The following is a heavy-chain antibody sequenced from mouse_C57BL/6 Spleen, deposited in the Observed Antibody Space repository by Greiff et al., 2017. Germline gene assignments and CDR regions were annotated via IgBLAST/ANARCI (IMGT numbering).Heavy chain of an antibody. CDR2: INPNNGGT. CDR3: ASSKDWYFDV. J-gene: IGHJ1*03. Sequence: EVQLQESGPELVKPGASVKIPCKSSGYTFTDYNMDWVKQSHGKSLEWIGVINPNNGGTIYNQKFKGKATLTVDKSSSTAYMDLRSLTSEDTAVYYCASSKDWYFDVWGTGTTVTVSS. CDR1: GYTFTDYN. V-gene: IGHV1-18*01.